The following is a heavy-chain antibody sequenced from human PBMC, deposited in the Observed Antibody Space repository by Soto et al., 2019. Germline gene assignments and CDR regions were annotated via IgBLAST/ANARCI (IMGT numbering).Heavy chain of an antibody. CDR2: ISYDGSSK. CDR1: GFTFSNYA. Sequence: QVQLVESGGGVVQPGRSLRLSCAASGFTFSNYAMHWVRQAPGKGLEWVAVISYDGSSKYYADSVKGRFTIARDNSKNTLYLRMNSLRAEDTAVYYCAREPAYYYDSSGYSVPFGYWGQGTLVTVSS. V-gene: IGHV3-30-3*01. D-gene: IGHD3-22*01. J-gene: IGHJ4*02. CDR3: AREPAYYYDSSGYSVPFGY.